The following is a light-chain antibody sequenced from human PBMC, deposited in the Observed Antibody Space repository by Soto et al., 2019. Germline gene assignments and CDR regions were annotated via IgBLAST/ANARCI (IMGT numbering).Light chain of an antibody. CDR3: QQYYSYPPA. J-gene: IGKJ1*01. Sequence: AIRMTQSPSSLSASTGDRVTITCRASQGISSYLAWYQQKPGKAPKLLISAASTLQTGVPSRFSGSGSGTDFTLTISCLQSEDFATYYCQQYYSYPPAFGQGTKVDI. V-gene: IGKV1-8*01. CDR2: AAS. CDR1: QGISSY.